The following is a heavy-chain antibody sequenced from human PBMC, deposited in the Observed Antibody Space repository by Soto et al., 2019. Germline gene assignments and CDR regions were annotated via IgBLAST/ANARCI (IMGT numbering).Heavy chain of an antibody. CDR1: GFTFSSYS. V-gene: IGHV3-21*01. D-gene: IGHD2-21*01. CDR2: ISSSSSYI. Sequence: GGSLRLSCAASGFTFSSYSMNWVRQAPGKGLEWVSSISSSSSYIYYADSVKGRFTISRDNAKNTLYLQMNSLRAEDTAVYYCASALDYSEDAFDIWGQGTMVTVS. CDR3: ASALDYSEDAFDI. J-gene: IGHJ3*02.